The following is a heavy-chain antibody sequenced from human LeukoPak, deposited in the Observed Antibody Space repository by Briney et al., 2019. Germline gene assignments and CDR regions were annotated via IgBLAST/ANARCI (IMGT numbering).Heavy chain of an antibody. D-gene: IGHD3-10*01. CDR3: ARAPYYYGSGSYFHDAFDI. J-gene: IGHJ3*02. CDR2: INHSGST. CDR1: GGSFSGYH. V-gene: IGHV4-34*01. Sequence: PSETLSLTCAVYGGSFSGYHWSWIRQPPGKGLEWIGEINHSGSTNYNRSLKSRVHILVDKSKNQFSLTLGSVTASDTAVYYCARAPYYYGSGSYFHDAFDIWGQGTMVTVSS.